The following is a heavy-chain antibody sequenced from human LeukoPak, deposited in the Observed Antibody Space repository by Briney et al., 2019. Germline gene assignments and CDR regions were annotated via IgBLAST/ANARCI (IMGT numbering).Heavy chain of an antibody. CDR3: AKGRGAFDI. Sequence: GGSLRLSCVVSGITFSSYGMHWVRQAPGNGLEWVAVISNDGSNKYYADSVKGRFTISRDNSKNTLYLQMNSLRAEDTAVYYCAKGRGAFDIWGQGTMVTVSS. J-gene: IGHJ3*02. CDR1: GITFSSYG. D-gene: IGHD3-10*01. CDR2: ISNDGSNK. V-gene: IGHV3-30*18.